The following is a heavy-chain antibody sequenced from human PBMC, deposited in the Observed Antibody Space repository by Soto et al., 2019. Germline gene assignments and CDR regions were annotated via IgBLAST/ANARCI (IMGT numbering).Heavy chain of an antibody. CDR3: ARSRPPEYSGYDSYRYYGMDV. V-gene: IGHV3-74*01. D-gene: IGHD5-12*01. CDR2: ITSDGSST. J-gene: IGHJ6*02. CDR1: GFTFSSYW. Sequence: PGGSLRLSCAASGFTFSSYWMHWVRQAPGKGLVWVSRITSDGSSTSNADSVKGRFTISRDNVKNTLYLQMNSLRAEDTAVYYCARSRPPEYSGYDSYRYYGMDVWGQGTTVTVSS.